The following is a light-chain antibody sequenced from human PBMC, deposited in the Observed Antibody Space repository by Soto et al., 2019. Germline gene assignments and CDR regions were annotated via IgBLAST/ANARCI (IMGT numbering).Light chain of an antibody. J-gene: IGKJ3*01. V-gene: IGKV3-15*01. CDR3: QQYPDWPPIT. CDR1: QTVSGD. CDR2: GAS. Sequence: EIVMTQSPATLFVSPGERATLSCRASQTVSGDLAWYQQKPGQAPRLLIYGASTRATDIPARFSGGGAGTEFTLTISSLQSEDSAIYYCQQYPDWPPITFGPGTKVNI.